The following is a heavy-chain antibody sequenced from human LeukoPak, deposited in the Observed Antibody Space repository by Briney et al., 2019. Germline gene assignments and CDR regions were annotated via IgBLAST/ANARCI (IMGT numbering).Heavy chain of an antibody. CDR3: ARPGGATIVLYFQH. V-gene: IGHV3-30-3*01. CDR2: ISYDGSNK. J-gene: IGHJ1*01. CDR1: GFTFSNAW. D-gene: IGHD4/OR15-4a*01. Sequence: GGSLRLSCAASGFTFSNAWMSWVRQAPGKGLEWVAVISYDGSNKYYADSVKGRFTISRDNSKNTLYLQMNSLRAEDTAVYYCARPGGATIVLYFQHWGQGTLVTVSS.